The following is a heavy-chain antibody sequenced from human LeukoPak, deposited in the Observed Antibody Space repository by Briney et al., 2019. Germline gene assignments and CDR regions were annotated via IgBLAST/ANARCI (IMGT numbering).Heavy chain of an antibody. J-gene: IGHJ6*02. CDR1: GFTFDDYA. Sequence: GESLRLSCEASGFTFDDYAMHWVRQAPGKGLEWVSGISWNSGSIGYADSVKGQFTISRDNAKNPLYLQMNSLRAEDTALYYCAKDSCSSTSCYYYYGMDVWGQGTTVTVSS. D-gene: IGHD2-2*01. CDR2: ISWNSGSI. CDR3: AKDSCSSTSCYYYYGMDV. V-gene: IGHV3-9*01.